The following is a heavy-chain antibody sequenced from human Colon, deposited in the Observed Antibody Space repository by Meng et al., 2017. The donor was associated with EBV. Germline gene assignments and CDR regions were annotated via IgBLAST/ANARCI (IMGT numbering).Heavy chain of an antibody. V-gene: IGHV3-72*01. CDR2: SRSKDNNYIT. CDR3: TRGRTEYIYSGYD. CDR1: GFTFSDHY. D-gene: IGHD2-21*01. J-gene: IGHJ4*02. Sequence: VQRGVAGGGLVQPGGSLRLSCATSGFTFSDHYMDWVRQAPGKGLEWVGRSRSKDNNYITEYVASVKGRFTISRDDSENSLHLQMNSLKTEDTAVYFCTRGRTEYIYSGYDWGQGALVTVSS.